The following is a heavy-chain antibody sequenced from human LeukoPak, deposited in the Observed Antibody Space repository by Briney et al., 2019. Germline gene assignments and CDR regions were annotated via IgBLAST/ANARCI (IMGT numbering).Heavy chain of an antibody. CDR2: INHSGST. CDR3: AAQGGLGGSGSSLGGTEYYYMDV. D-gene: IGHD3-10*01. V-gene: IGHV4-34*01. J-gene: IGHJ6*03. CDR1: GGSFSGYY. Sequence: SETLSLTCAVYGGSFSGYYWSWIRQPPGKGLEWIGEINHSGSTNYNPSLKSRVTISVDTSKNQFSLKLSSVTAADTAVYYCAAQGGLGGSGSSLGGTEYYYMDVWGKGTTVTISS.